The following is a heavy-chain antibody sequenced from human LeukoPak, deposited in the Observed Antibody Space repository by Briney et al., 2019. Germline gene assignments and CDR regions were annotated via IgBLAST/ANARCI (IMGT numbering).Heavy chain of an antibody. CDR2: IPYDANNK. D-gene: IGHD2-2*01. CDR1: GFSFSSYW. CDR3: AKDFIVNTILPDAPGS. V-gene: IGHV3-30*02. J-gene: IGHJ5*02. Sequence: PGGSLRLSCAASGFSFSSYWMSWVRQAPGKGLEWVAFIPYDANNKEYADSVKGRFSISRDNSNNTLYLQMNSLRAEDTAVYYCAKDFIVNTILPDAPGSWGQGTLITVFS.